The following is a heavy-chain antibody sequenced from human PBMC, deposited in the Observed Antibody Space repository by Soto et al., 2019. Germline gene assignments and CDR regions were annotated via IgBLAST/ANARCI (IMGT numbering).Heavy chain of an antibody. J-gene: IGHJ4*02. D-gene: IGHD1-26*01. Sequence: QVQLQESGPGLVKPSETLSLTCTVSGGTISSWSWSWIRQPPGKGLEWIGYIYYSGSTNCNPSLKSRVTISVDTSKNQFSLKLSSVTAADTAVYYCARRYGSAIDYWGQGTLVTVSS. CDR2: IYYSGST. CDR3: ARRYGSAIDY. V-gene: IGHV4-59*08. CDR1: GGTISSWS.